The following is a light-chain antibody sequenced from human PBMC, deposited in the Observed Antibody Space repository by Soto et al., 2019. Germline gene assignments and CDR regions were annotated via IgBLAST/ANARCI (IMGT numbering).Light chain of an antibody. V-gene: IGLV2-23*01. Sequence: QSALTQPASVSGSPGQSITISCTGTSSDVGNYNLVSWYQQHPGKAPKLMIYEGSKRPSGVSNRFSGSKSGNTASLTISGLQAEDEADYYCCSYAGSSIHVVFGGGTKRTVL. CDR1: SSDVGNYNL. CDR3: CSYAGSSIHVV. CDR2: EGS. J-gene: IGLJ2*01.